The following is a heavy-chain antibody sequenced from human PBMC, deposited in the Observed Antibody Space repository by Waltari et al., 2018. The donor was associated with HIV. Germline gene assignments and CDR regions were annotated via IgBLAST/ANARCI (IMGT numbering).Heavy chain of an antibody. CDR1: GFTFSTYW. CDR3: ARDLKDYDFWSPVDV. J-gene: IGHJ6*02. D-gene: IGHD3-3*01. Sequence: EVQLVESGGDLVQPGGSLRLSCAASGFTFSTYWMTWVRQAPGKGLEWLANIKQDGSEKYYADSVKGRFTVSRDNNKKSLYLQMSSLRAEDTAVYYCARDLKDYDFWSPVDVWGQGTTVTVSS. V-gene: IGHV3-7*01. CDR2: IKQDGSEK.